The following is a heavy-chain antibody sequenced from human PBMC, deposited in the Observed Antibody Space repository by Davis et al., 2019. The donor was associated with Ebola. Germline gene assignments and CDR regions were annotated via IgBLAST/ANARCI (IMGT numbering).Heavy chain of an antibody. CDR1: GGSVGSGTYY. J-gene: IGHJ5*02. Sequence: SETLSLTCTVSGGSVGSGTYYWNWIRQPPGKGPEWIACIYYSGSTNYNPSLKSRVTMSVDTSKNQFSLKLRSVTAADTAVYYCARAALLWFREPPGPWGQGTLVTVSS. CDR2: IYYSGST. CDR3: ARAALLWFREPPGP. V-gene: IGHV4-61*01. D-gene: IGHD3-10*01.